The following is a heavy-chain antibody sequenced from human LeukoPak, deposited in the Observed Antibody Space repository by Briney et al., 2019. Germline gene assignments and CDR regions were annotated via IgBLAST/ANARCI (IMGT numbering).Heavy chain of an antibody. CDR3: ARDPNFRISYGFGTFDI. J-gene: IGHJ3*02. CDR1: GFTLSSYG. D-gene: IGHD5-18*01. V-gene: IGHV3-30*03. CDR2: ITYDGSNK. Sequence: GGSLRLSCAASGFTLSSYGIHWVRQAPGKGLEWVAVITYDGSNKNYADSVKGRFTVSRDNSKNTLYLQMNRLRAEDTAVYYCARDPNFRISYGFGTFDIGGRGTKVTVSA.